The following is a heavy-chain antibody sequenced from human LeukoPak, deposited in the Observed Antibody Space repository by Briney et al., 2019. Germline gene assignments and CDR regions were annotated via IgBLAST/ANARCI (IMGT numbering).Heavy chain of an antibody. D-gene: IGHD3-3*01. V-gene: IGHV4-39*01. J-gene: IGHJ3*02. CDR1: GGSISSSSYY. CDR3: ARHITIFGVVVPFYAFDI. Sequence: PSETLSLTCTVSGGSISSSSYYWGWIRQPPGKGLEWIGSIYYSGSTYYNPSLKSRVTISVDTSKNQFSLKLSSVTAADTAVYYCARHITIFGVVVPFYAFDIWSQGTMVTVSS. CDR2: IYYSGST.